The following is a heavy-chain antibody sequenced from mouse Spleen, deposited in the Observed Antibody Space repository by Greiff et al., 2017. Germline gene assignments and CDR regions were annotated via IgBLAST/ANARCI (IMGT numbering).Heavy chain of an antibody. CDR1: GYTFTSYW. D-gene: IGHD2-1*01. CDR2: IDPSDSYT. CDR3: ARSLLYGNYFDY. V-gene: IGHV1-69*01. Sequence: VQLQQPGAELVMPGASVKLSCKASGYTFTSYWMHWVKQRPGQGLEWIGEIDPSDSYTNYNQKFKGKATLTVDKSSSTAYMQLSSLTSEDSAVYYCARSLLYGNYFDYWGQGTTLTVSS. J-gene: IGHJ2*01.